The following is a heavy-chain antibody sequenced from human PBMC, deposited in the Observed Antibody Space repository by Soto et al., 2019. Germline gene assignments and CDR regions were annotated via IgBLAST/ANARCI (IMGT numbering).Heavy chain of an antibody. J-gene: IGHJ3*02. V-gene: IGHV4-61*01. CDR1: GGSVSSGSYY. Sequence: SETLSLTCTVSGGSVSSGSYYWSWIRQPPGKGLEWIGYIYYSGSTNYNPSLKSRVTISVDTSKNQFSLKLSSVTAADTAVYYCARDLYYYDSSGYGVRAFDIWGQGTMVTVS. CDR3: ARDLYYYDSSGYGVRAFDI. CDR2: IYYSGST. D-gene: IGHD3-22*01.